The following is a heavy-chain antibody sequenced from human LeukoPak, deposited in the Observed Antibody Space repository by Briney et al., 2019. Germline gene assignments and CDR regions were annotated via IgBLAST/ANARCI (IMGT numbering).Heavy chain of an antibody. J-gene: IGHJ4*02. V-gene: IGHV4-59*01. CDR3: AKDGINYYDISGYDI. D-gene: IGHD3-22*01. CDR1: GGSISSYF. CDR2: IYDSGST. Sequence: SETLSLTCTVSGGSISSYFWNWIRQPPGKGLEWIGYIYDSGSTNYNPSLKSRVTISVDTSKNQFSLKLSSVTAADTAVYYCAKDGINYYDISGYDIWGQGTLVTVSS.